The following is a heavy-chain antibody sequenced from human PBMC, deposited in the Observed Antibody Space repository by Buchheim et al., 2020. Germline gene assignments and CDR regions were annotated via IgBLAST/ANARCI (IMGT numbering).Heavy chain of an antibody. CDR2: IHHTGST. CDR3: ARPFRSGYWPFDS. Sequence: QVQLQESGPGLAKPSGTLSLTCAVSGVSISSTSYWSWVRQPPGKGLEWIGEIHHTGSTNYNPSLQSRVTLSIDKSQHHYSLKVTSVTAADTAVYYCARPFRSGYWPFDSWGQGTL. J-gene: IGHJ4*02. CDR1: GVSISSTSY. V-gene: IGHV4-4*02. D-gene: IGHD3-3*01.